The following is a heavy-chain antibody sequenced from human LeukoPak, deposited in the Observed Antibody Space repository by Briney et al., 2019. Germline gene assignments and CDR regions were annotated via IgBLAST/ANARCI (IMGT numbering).Heavy chain of an antibody. CDR1: GGSISSGADS. Sequence: SETLSLTCAVSGGSISSGADSWSRIRQPPGKGLEWIGYIYQSGTTYYNPSLKSRVTISADRSKNQFSLNLSSVTAADTAVYYCSRDLRGELDYWGQGTRVTVSS. D-gene: IGHD5/OR15-5a*01. CDR3: SRDLRGELDY. V-gene: IGHV4-30-2*01. CDR2: IYQSGTT. J-gene: IGHJ4*02.